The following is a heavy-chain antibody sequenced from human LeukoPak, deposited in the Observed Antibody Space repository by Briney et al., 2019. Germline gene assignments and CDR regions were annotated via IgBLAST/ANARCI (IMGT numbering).Heavy chain of an antibody. CDR3: AKGGSSGWSGSRFDY. CDR1: GFMFSSYA. Sequence: GGSLRLSCAASGFMFSSYAMSWVRQAPGQGLGWVSGISYNGGGTYYADSVKGRFTISRDNSKNTLSLQMNSLRAEDTAVYYCAKGGSSGWSGSRFDYWGQGTLVTVSS. D-gene: IGHD6-19*01. J-gene: IGHJ4*02. CDR2: ISYNGGGT. V-gene: IGHV3-23*01.